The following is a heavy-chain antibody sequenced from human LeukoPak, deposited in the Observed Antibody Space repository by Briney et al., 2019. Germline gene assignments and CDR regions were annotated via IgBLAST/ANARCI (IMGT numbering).Heavy chain of an antibody. Sequence: GESLKISCKGSGYSFTSYWIGWVRQMPGKGLEWMGIIYPGDSDTRYSPSFQGQVTISADKSISTAYLQWSSLKASDTAMYYCARRFSVGADSNWFDPWGQGTLVTVSS. D-gene: IGHD1-26*01. V-gene: IGHV5-51*01. CDR3: ARRFSVGADSNWFDP. J-gene: IGHJ5*02. CDR2: IYPGDSDT. CDR1: GYSFTSYW.